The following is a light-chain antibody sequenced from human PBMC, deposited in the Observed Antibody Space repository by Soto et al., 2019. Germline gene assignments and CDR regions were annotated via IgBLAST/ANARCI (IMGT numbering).Light chain of an antibody. CDR1: QSISSY. CDR3: QQGYSTPRT. J-gene: IGKJ1*01. Sequence: DIQMTQSPSSLSASVGDRVTITCRASQSISSYLNWYQQKPGKAPKLLIYGASSLQSGVPSRFSGSGSGTDFTLTISSLQPEDFATYYCQQGYSTPRTFGQGTKVEIK. V-gene: IGKV1-39*01. CDR2: GAS.